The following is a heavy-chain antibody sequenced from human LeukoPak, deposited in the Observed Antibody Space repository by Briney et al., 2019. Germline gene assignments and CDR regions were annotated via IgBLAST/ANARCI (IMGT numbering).Heavy chain of an antibody. V-gene: IGHV3-53*01. D-gene: IGHD1-26*01. CDR1: GFTVTGNY. CDR2: IYSGGST. J-gene: IGHJ4*02. Sequence: GGSLRLSCAASGFTVTGNYMSWVRQAPGKGLEWVSVIYSGGSTFYADSVKGRFTISRDNSKNTLFLQMHSLRAEDTAVYYCARGAIFVGGVGAQDYWGQGTLVTVSS. CDR3: ARGAIFVGGVGAQDY.